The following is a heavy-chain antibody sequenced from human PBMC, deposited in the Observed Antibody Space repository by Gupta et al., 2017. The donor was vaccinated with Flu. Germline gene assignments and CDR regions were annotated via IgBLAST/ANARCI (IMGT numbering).Heavy chain of an antibody. D-gene: IGHD2-8*01. CDR3: ARSPRGGGTNPDAFDI. J-gene: IGHJ3*02. CDR1: VGSISSGGYY. V-gene: IGHV4-31*03. Sequence: QVQLQESGPGLVKPSQTLSLTCTVSVGSISSGGYYWSWIRQHPGKGLEWIGYIYYSGSTYYNPSPKSRVTISVDTSKNQFSLKLSSVTAADTAVYYCARSPRGGGTNPDAFDIWGQGTMVTVSS. CDR2: IYYSGST.